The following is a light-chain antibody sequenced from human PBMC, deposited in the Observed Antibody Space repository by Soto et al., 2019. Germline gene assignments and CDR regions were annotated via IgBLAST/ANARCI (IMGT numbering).Light chain of an antibody. V-gene: IGKV3-20*01. CDR2: GAS. CDR1: QSVSSTY. Sequence: EIVLTQSPGTPSLSPGERATLSCRASQSVSSTYFAWYQQRFGQAPTLLIYGASTRATGIPDRFSGSGSGTDFTLTISRLEPEDFAVYYCQQYGSSSWTFGQGTKVDIK. CDR3: QQYGSSSWT. J-gene: IGKJ1*01.